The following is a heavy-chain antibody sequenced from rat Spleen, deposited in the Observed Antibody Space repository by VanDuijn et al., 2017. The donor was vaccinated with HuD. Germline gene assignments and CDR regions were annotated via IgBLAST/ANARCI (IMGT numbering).Heavy chain of an antibody. D-gene: IGHD1-12*02. CDR3: TRRPYYDGAYYPFAY. V-gene: IGHV5-7*01. CDR1: GFTFSDYN. CDR2: ISYDGSIT. J-gene: IGHJ3*01. Sequence: EVQLVESGGGLVQPGRSLKLSCAASGFTFSDYNMAWVRQAPKKGLEWVATISYDGSITYYRDSVKGRFTISRDDAKSTLYLQMDSLRSEDTATYYCTRRPYYDGAYYPFAYWGQGTLVTVSS.